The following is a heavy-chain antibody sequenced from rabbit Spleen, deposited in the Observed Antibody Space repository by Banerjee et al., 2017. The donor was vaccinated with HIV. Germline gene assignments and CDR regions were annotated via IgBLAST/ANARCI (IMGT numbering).Heavy chain of an antibody. CDR2: IDPVFGRT. CDR1: GFDFSSYG. J-gene: IGHJ4*01. Sequence: QEQLVESGGGLVQPGGSLKLSCKASGFDFSSYGVSWVRQVPGKGLEWIGYIDPVFGRTYYASWVNGRFTILSHNAQNTLYLQLNSLTAADTATYFCVRDRANIGGDFGPYYFDLWGPGTLVTVS. CDR3: VRDRANIGGDFGPYYFDL. V-gene: IGHV1S47*01. D-gene: IGHD2-1*01.